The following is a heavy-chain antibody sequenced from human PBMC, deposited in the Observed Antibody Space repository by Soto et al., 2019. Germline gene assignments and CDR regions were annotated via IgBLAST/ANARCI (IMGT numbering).Heavy chain of an antibody. Sequence: EVQLVESGGGLVQPGGSLRLSCAVSGFTFGSYWMNWVRLIPGKGLEWVAYIKPDGSATYYVDSVKGRFTISRDNAKNSLYLQMNSLRVEDTSVDYWARAGYCGPGCYYYFDYWGQGTLVTVSS. CDR3: ARAGYCGPGCYYYFDY. V-gene: IGHV3-7*01. CDR1: GFTFGSYW. CDR2: IKPDGSAT. D-gene: IGHD2-21*02. J-gene: IGHJ4*02.